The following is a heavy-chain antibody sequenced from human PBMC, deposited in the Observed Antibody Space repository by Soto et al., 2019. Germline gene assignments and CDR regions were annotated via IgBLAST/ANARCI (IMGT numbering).Heavy chain of an antibody. Sequence: EASVKVACKASGYTFTSYAMHWVRQAPGQRLEWMGWINAGNGNTKYSQKFQGRVTITRDTSASTAYMELSSLRSEDTAVYYCATTAPTGKFSSSWSNYYYYGMDVWGQGTTVTVSS. CDR2: INAGNGNT. CDR3: ATTAPTGKFSSSWSNYYYYGMDV. CDR1: GYTFTSYA. V-gene: IGHV1-3*01. J-gene: IGHJ6*02. D-gene: IGHD6-13*01.